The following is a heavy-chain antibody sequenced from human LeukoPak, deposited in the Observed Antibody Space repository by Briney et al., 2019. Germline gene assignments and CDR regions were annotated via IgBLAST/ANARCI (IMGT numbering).Heavy chain of an antibody. CDR1: GGSISSYY. D-gene: IGHD6-19*01. V-gene: IGHV4-59*12. CDR2: IYYSGST. Sequence: SETLSLTCTVSGGSISSYYWSWIRQPPGKGLEWIGYIYYSGSTNYNPSLKSRVTISVDTSKNQFSLKLSSVTAADTAVYYCARAGYSSGWWVYWGQGTLVTVSS. CDR3: ARAGYSSGWWVY. J-gene: IGHJ4*02.